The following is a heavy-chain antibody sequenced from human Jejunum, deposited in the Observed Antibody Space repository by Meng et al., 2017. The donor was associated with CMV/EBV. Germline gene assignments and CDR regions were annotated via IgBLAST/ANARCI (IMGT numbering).Heavy chain of an antibody. CDR3: AKEHLEYYYGMDV. J-gene: IGHJ6*02. CDR1: GFTFDDYA. V-gene: IGHV3-9*01. Sequence: SGFTFDDYAMHWVRQAPGKGLEWVSGISLNSGSIGYADSVKGRFTISRDSARNSLYLQMNSLRAEDTALYYCAKEHLEYYYGMDVWGQGTTVTVSS. D-gene: IGHD1-1*01. CDR2: ISLNSGSI.